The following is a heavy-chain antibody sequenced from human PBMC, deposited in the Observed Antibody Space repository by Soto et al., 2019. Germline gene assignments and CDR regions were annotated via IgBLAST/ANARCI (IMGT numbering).Heavy chain of an antibody. Sequence: ELQLVESGGGLIQPGGSLRLSCAASGFTVTRNYMTWVRLAPGKGLECVSTIHTGGKTFYTDSVKGRFTVSRDASKNTEDLQMSTLSVEDTAVYYCATGGSKRVRGAIVEVFHLEFWGRGTVVTVSS. CDR2: IHTGGKT. CDR3: ATGGSKRVRGAIVEVFHLEF. V-gene: IGHV3-53*02. CDR1: GFTVTRNY. J-gene: IGHJ4*02. D-gene: IGHD3-10*01.